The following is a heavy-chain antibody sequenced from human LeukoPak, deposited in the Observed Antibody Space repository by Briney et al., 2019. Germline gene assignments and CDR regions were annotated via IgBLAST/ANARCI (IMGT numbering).Heavy chain of an antibody. CDR1: GYTFTSYG. Sequence: GASVKVSCKASGYTFTSYGISWVRRAPGQGLEWMGWISAYNGNTNYAQKLQGRVTMTTDTSTSTAYMELRSLRSDDTAVYYCARQDLWFGELLPDYWGQGTLVTVSS. CDR2: ISAYNGNT. D-gene: IGHD3-10*01. J-gene: IGHJ4*02. CDR3: ARQDLWFGELLPDY. V-gene: IGHV1-18*01.